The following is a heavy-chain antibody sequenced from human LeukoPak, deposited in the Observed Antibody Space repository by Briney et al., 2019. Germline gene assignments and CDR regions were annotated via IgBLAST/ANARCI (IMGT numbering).Heavy chain of an antibody. J-gene: IGHJ4*02. CDR2: ISYDGSNK. V-gene: IGHV3-30*04. D-gene: IGHD3-10*01. CDR1: EFTFSSYA. Sequence: GGSLRLSCAASEFTFSSYAMHWVRQAPGKGLEWVAVISYDGSNKYYADSVKGRFTISRDNSKNTLYLQMNSLRTEDTAVYYCARGLLADYYGSGSTYFDYWGQGTLVTVSS. CDR3: ARGLLADYYGSGSTYFDY.